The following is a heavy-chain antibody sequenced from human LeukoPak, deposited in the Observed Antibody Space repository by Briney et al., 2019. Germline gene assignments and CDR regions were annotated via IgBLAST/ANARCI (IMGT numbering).Heavy chain of an antibody. CDR1: GFTFSTYG. Sequence: GGSLRLSCVASGFTFSTYGMSWVRQAPGKGLEWVSAISSSAGSTDYADSVRGRFTVSRDNSKNTLYLQMNSLRAEDTAVYYCAKFSSSGWSRSTNRWGQGTLVTVSS. CDR3: AKFSSSGWSRSTNR. D-gene: IGHD6-19*01. V-gene: IGHV3-23*01. CDR2: ISSSAGST. J-gene: IGHJ4*02.